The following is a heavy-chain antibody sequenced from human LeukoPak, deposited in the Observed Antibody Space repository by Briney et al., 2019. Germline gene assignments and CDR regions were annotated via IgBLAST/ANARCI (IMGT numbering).Heavy chain of an antibody. CDR3: ARHPGYYDSSGYYVSAFDI. CDR2: IYYSGST. Sequence: SETLSLTCTVSGGSISSSSYYWGWIRQPPGKGLEWIGSIYYSGSTYFNPSLKSRVTMSVDTSKNHFSLKLTSVTAADTAVYYCARHPGYYDSSGYYVSAFDIWGQGTMVTVSS. CDR1: GGSISSSSYY. D-gene: IGHD3-22*01. V-gene: IGHV4-39*01. J-gene: IGHJ3*02.